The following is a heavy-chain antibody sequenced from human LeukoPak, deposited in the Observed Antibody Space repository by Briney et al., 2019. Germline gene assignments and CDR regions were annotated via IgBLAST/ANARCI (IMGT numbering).Heavy chain of an antibody. D-gene: IGHD2-21*01. J-gene: IGHJ3*02. CDR3: ARCLIADGAFDI. CDR2: ISSNGSYI. CDR1: GFTFTTYT. V-gene: IGHV3-21*01. Sequence: GGSLRLSCAASGFTFTTYTMNWVRQAPGKGLEWVSHISSNGSYIDYADSVKGRFTISRDNAKNSLFLQMNSLRAEDTAVYYCARCLIADGAFDIWGQGTMVSVSS.